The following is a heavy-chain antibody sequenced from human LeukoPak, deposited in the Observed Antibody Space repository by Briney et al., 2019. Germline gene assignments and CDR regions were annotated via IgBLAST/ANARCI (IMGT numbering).Heavy chain of an antibody. CDR3: ARRATYSGSYYESDY. V-gene: IGHV4-39*01. J-gene: IGHJ4*02. D-gene: IGHD1-26*01. CDR1: DGSISSSSCY. CDR2: IYYSGST. Sequence: SETLSLTCTVSDGSISSSSCYWGWIRQPPGKGLEWIGSIYYSGSTYYNPSLKSRVTISIDTSKNQFSLRLTSVTAADTAVYYCARRATYSGSYYESDYWGQGTLVTVSS.